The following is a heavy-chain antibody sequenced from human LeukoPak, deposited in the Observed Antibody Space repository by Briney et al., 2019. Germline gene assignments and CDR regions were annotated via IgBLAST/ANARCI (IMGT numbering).Heavy chain of an antibody. V-gene: IGHV3-11*04. CDR3: ARNPAKLYDSSGYYYYYYYMDV. D-gene: IGHD3-22*01. J-gene: IGHJ6*03. CDR1: GFTFSDYY. Sequence: PGGSLRLSCAASGFTFSDYYMSWIRQAPGKGLEWVSYISSSGSTIYYADSVKGRFTISRDNAKNSLYLQMNSLRAEDTAVYYCARNPAKLYDSSGYYYYYYYMDVWGKGTTVTVSS. CDR2: ISSSGSTI.